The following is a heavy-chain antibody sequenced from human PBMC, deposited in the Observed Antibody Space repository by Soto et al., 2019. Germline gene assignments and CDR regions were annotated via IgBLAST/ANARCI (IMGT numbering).Heavy chain of an antibody. CDR3: ARGFLDTTMISIDY. CDR1: GFTFSSYA. J-gene: IGHJ4*02. CDR2: ISGSGGST. V-gene: IGHV3-23*01. D-gene: IGHD5-18*01. Sequence: EVQLLESGGGLVQPGGSLRLSCAASGFTFSSYAMSWVRQAPGKGLEWVSAISGSGGSTYYADSVRGRFTISRDNAKNTLFLQMNSLTAEDTAVYYCARGFLDTTMISIDYWGQGTLVTVSS.